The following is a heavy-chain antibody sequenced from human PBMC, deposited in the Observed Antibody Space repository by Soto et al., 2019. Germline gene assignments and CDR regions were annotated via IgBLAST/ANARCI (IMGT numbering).Heavy chain of an antibody. CDR1: GFTFSSYS. Sequence: GSLRLSCAASGFTFSSYSMNLVRQAPGKGLEWVSSISSSSSYIYYADSVKGRFTISRDNAKNSLYLQMNSLRAEDTAVYYCARDCSSTSCPAATNWFDPWGQGTLVTVSS. J-gene: IGHJ5*02. V-gene: IGHV3-21*01. CDR3: ARDCSSTSCPAATNWFDP. D-gene: IGHD2-2*01. CDR2: ISSSSSYI.